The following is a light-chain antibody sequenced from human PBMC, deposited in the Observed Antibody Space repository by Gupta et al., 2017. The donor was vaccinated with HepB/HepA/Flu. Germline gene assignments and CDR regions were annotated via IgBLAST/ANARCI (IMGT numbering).Light chain of an antibody. CDR2: YDK. Sequence: TCGGDSIGSKSVSWFQQKPGQAPVLVIYYDKARPSGIPERFSGSNTGNTATITISGVEGGDDAYYYSQDWDANSDRVFGGGTKLTVL. V-gene: IGLV3-21*01. J-gene: IGLJ3*02. CDR1: SIGSKS. CDR3: QDWDANSDRV.